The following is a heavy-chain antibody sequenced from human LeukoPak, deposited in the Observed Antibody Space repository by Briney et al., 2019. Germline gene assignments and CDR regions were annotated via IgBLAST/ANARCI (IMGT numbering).Heavy chain of an antibody. CDR3: ARAELYGYSSGWYSYFDY. J-gene: IGHJ4*02. V-gene: IGHV3-30*03. CDR2: ISYDGSNK. Sequence: PGRSLRLACAASGFTFSSYGMHWVRQAPGKGLEWVAVISYDGSNKYYADSVKGRFTISRDNSKNTLYLQMNSLRAEDTAVYYCARAELYGYSSGWYSYFDYWGQGTLVTVSS. D-gene: IGHD6-19*01. CDR1: GFTFSSYG.